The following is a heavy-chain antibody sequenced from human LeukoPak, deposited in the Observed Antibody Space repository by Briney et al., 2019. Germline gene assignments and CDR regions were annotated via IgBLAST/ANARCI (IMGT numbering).Heavy chain of an antibody. CDR1: GGTFSSYA. D-gene: IGHD3-3*01. V-gene: IGHV1-69*01. Sequence: GSSVKVSCKASGGTFSSYAISWVRPAPGQGLEWMGGIIPIFGTANYAQKFQGRVTITADESTSTAYMELSSLRSEDTAVYYCARPESHVLRFLEWSNWGQGTLVTVSS. CDR2: IIPIFGTA. J-gene: IGHJ4*02. CDR3: ARPESHVLRFLEWSN.